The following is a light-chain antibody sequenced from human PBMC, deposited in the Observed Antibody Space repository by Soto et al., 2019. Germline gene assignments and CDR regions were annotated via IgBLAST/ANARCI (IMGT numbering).Light chain of an antibody. Sequence: SVQKQPPSVSGAPGQRVTISCTGSSSNIGAGYDVHWYQQLPGTAPKLLIYGNSNRPSGVPDRFSGSKSGTSASLAITGLQAEDEADYYCQSYDSSLSGYVFGTGTKVTVL. J-gene: IGLJ1*01. V-gene: IGLV1-40*01. CDR3: QSYDSSLSGYV. CDR2: GNS. CDR1: SSNIGAGYD.